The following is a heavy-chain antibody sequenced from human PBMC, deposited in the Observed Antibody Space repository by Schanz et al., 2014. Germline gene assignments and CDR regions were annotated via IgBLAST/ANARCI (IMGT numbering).Heavy chain of an antibody. V-gene: IGHV4-61*02. CDR1: GGSISSGSYY. D-gene: IGHD2-2*02. J-gene: IGHJ6*03. Sequence: QVQLQESGPGLVKPSQTLSLTCSVSGGSISSGSYYWNWIRQPAGKGLEWIGRVYTSGSTNYNPSRKSRVTIPLDTSKNQFPLKLRSVTAADTAVYYCARGGARRFPVVPDAIQGLRGHYYYYYLDVWGKGTTVTASS. CDR2: VYTSGST. CDR3: ARGGARRFPVVPDAIQGLRGHYYYYYLDV.